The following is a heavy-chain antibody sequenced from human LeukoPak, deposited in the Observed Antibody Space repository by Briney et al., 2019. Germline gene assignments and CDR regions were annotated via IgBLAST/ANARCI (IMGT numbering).Heavy chain of an antibody. CDR2: ISYDGSNK. Sequence: GRSLRLSCAASGFTFSSYGMHWVRQAPGKGLEWVAVISYDGSNKYYADSVKGRFTISRDNSKNTLYLQMNSLRAEDTAVYYCAKGGGNYYDSSGYYLNYWGQGTLVTVSS. CDR3: AKGGGNYYDSSGYYLNY. CDR1: GFTFSSYG. D-gene: IGHD3-22*01. J-gene: IGHJ4*02. V-gene: IGHV3-30*18.